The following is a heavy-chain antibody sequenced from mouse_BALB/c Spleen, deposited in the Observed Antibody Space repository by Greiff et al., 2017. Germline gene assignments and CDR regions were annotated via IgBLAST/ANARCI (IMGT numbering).Heavy chain of an antibody. J-gene: IGHJ2*01. CDR3: ARQDRDSSGYGYYFDY. CDR1: GYTFTSYT. Sequence: QVQLKESGAELARPGASVKMSCKASGYTFTSYTMHWVKQRPGQGLEWIGYINPSSGYTNYNQKFKDKATLTADKSSSTAYMQLSSLTSEDSAVYYCARQDRDSSGYGYYFDYWGQGTTLTVSS. D-gene: IGHD3-2*01. CDR2: INPSSGYT. V-gene: IGHV1-4*01.